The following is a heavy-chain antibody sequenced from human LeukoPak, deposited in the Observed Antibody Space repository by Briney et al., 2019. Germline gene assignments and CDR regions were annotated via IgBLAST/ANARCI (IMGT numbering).Heavy chain of an antibody. J-gene: IGHJ3*02. CDR2: IYYSGST. D-gene: IGHD3-22*01. V-gene: IGHV4-59*01. CDR1: GGSISSYY. CDR3: ASNIRNYYDSSGHDAFDI. Sequence: PSETLSLTCTVSGGSISSYYWSWIRQPPGKGLGWIGYIYYSGSTNYNPSLKSRVTISVDTSKNQFSLKLSSVTAADTAVYYCASNIRNYYDSSGHDAFDIWGQGTMVTVSS.